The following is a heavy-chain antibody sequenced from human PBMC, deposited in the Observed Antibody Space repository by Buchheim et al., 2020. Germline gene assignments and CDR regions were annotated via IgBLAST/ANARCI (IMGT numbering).Heavy chain of an antibody. CDR1: GFTFSSYS. D-gene: IGHD1-7*01. CDR2: ISSSSTI. V-gene: IGHV3-48*02. J-gene: IGHJ4*02. Sequence: EVQLVESGGGLVQPGGSLRLSCAASGFTFSSYSMNWVRQAPGKGLEWVSYISSSSTIYYADSVKGRFTISRDNAKNSLYLQMNSLRDEDTAVYYCARAVYNWNYRASIFDYWGQGTL. CDR3: ARAVYNWNYRASIFDY.